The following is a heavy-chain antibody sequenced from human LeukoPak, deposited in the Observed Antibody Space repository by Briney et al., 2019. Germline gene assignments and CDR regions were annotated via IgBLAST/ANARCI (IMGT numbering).Heavy chain of an antibody. D-gene: IGHD3-9*01. CDR1: GGTFSSYA. V-gene: IGHV1-69*05. Sequence: GASVKVSCKASGGTFSSYAISWVRQAPGQGLEWMGGIIPIFGTANYAQKFQGRVTITTDESTSTAYMELSSLRSEDTAVYYCARDNSGYDILTGVYSYGMDVWGQGTTVTVSS. J-gene: IGHJ6*02. CDR2: IIPIFGTA. CDR3: ARDNSGYDILTGVYSYGMDV.